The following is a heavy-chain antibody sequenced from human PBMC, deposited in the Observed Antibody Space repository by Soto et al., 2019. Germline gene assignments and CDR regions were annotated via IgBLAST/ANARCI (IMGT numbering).Heavy chain of an antibody. CDR1: VYTYTSFD. CDR2: ISPYNGNT. D-gene: IGHD3-10*01. CDR3: ASGTGGWFGVAYYYGMDV. Sequence: ASVKVACQASVYTYTSFDISWLRQATGQGLEWMGWISPYNGNTNYAQKLQGRVTMTTDTSTSTAYMDLRSLRSDDTAVYYCASGTGGWFGVAYYYGMDVWGQGTTVTVSS. J-gene: IGHJ6*02. V-gene: IGHV1-18*01.